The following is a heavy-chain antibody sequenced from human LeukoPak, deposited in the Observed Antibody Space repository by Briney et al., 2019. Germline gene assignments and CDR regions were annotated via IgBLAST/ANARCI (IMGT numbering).Heavy chain of an antibody. V-gene: IGHV4-59*01. J-gene: IGHJ4*02. CDR2: IYYSGST. CDR1: GGSISSYY. Sequence: PSETLSLTCTVSGGSISSYYWSWIRQPPGKGLEWIGYIYYSGSTNYNPSLKSRVTISVDTSKNQFSLKLSSVTAADTAVYYCARRRLSQGIDYWGQGTLVTVSS. CDR3: ARRRLSQGIDY. D-gene: IGHD3-16*02.